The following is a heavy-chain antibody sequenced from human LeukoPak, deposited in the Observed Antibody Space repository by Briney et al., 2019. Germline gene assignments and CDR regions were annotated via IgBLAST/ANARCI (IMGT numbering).Heavy chain of an antibody. D-gene: IGHD1-26*01. CDR1: GFTFSSYA. V-gene: IGHV3-30-3*01. CDR3: ARDRRGGYGSSKDY. J-gene: IGHJ4*02. Sequence: PGGSLRLSCAASGFTFSSYAMHWVRQAPGKGQEWVAVISYDGSNKYYADSVKGRFTISRDNSKNTLYLQMNSLRAEDTAVYYCARDRRGGYGSSKDYWGQGTLVTVSS. CDR2: ISYDGSNK.